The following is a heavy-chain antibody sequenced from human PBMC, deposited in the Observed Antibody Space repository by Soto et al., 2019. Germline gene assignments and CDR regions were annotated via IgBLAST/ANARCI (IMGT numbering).Heavy chain of an antibody. D-gene: IGHD1-20*01. CDR3: ARDVITGIKDDAFDI. Sequence: QVQLQESGPGLVKPSETLSLTCTVSGGSVSSGSYYWSWIRQPPGKGLEWIGYIYYSGSTNYNPPLKSRVTISVDTSKNQFSLKLSSVTAADTAVYYCARDVITGIKDDAFDIWGQGTMVTVSS. CDR1: GGSVSSGSYY. J-gene: IGHJ3*02. CDR2: IYYSGST. V-gene: IGHV4-61*01.